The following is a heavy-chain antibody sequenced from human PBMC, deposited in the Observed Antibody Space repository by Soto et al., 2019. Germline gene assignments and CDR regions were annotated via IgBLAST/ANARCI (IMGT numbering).Heavy chain of an antibody. CDR1: GFSLTSPGMC. D-gene: IGHD1-20*01. CDR3: ARSIRGPRRFNGMDV. V-gene: IGHV2-70*13. J-gene: IGHJ6*02. Sequence: SGPTLVNPTDTLTLTCTFSGFSLTSPGMCVSWIRQPPGKALEWLALIERDDDDKYYSTPLKTRLTISKDTRKNQVVLTMANMDPADTGTYYCARSIRGPRRFNGMDVWGQGTTVTVSS. CDR2: IERDDDDK.